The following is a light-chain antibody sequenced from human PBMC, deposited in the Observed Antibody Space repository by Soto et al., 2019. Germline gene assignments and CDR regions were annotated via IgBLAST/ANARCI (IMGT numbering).Light chain of an antibody. V-gene: IGKV4-1*01. Sequence: DIVMTQSPDSLAVSLGERATINCKSSQSVLYSSNNKNYFAWYQQKPGQPPKLLIYWASTRESGVPDRFSGSGSGTDFTLTISSLQAEDVAVYYCQQYYSTRRTFGQGTKLEIK. J-gene: IGKJ2*01. CDR1: QSVLYSSNNKNY. CDR3: QQYYSTRRT. CDR2: WAS.